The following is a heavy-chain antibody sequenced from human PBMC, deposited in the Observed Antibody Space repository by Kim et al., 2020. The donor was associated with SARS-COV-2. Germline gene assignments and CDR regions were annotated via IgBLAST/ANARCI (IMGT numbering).Heavy chain of an antibody. J-gene: IGHJ4*02. D-gene: IGHD6-19*01. Sequence: IYAQKFQGRVTMTEDTSTDTAYMELSSLRSEDTAMYYCATGPWEWLVFDYWGQGTLVTVSS. CDR3: ATGPWEWLVFDY. V-gene: IGHV1-24*01.